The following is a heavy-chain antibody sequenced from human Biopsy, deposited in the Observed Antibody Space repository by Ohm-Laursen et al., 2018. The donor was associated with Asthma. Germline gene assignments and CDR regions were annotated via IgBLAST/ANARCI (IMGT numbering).Heavy chain of an antibody. V-gene: IGHV3-23*01. CDR3: ARGKTWGRSYYFDY. Sequence: SLRPSCAASGFAFNNSSMTWVRQAPGKGLEWVSSISASGVRTFYADSVKGRFTISRDNSKDTLYLQVNSLRGDDTAVYYCARGKTWGRSYYFDYWGQGTLVTVSS. D-gene: IGHD6-6*01. CDR2: ISASGVRT. CDR1: GFAFNNSS. J-gene: IGHJ4*02.